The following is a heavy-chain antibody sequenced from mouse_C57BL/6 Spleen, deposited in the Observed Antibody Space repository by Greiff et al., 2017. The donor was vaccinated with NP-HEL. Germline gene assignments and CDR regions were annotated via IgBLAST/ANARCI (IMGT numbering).Heavy chain of an antibody. Sequence: VQLQQSGAELAKPGASVKLSCKASGYTFTSYWMHWVKQRPGQGLEWIGYINPCSGYTKYNQKFKDKTTLTADKSASTAYMQLSSLTSEDSAVYYLAREKDYYEYDVGFAYWGQGTLVTVSA. D-gene: IGHD2-4*01. CDR1: GYTFTSYW. J-gene: IGHJ3*01. V-gene: IGHV1-7*01. CDR3: AREKDYYEYDVGFAY. CDR2: INPCSGYT.